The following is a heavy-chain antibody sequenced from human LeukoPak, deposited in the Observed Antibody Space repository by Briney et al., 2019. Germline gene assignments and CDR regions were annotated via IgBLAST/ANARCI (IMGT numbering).Heavy chain of an antibody. CDR3: AKSSGWYAGYFDY. CDR1: GFTFSSSW. J-gene: IGHJ4*02. CDR2: INSDGSST. V-gene: IGHV3-74*01. Sequence: GGSLRLSCAASGFTFSSSWMHWVRQAPGKGLVWVSRINSDGSSTSYADSVKGRFTISRDNSKNTLYLQMNSLRAEDTAVYYCAKSSGWYAGYFDYWGQGTLVTVSS. D-gene: IGHD6-19*01.